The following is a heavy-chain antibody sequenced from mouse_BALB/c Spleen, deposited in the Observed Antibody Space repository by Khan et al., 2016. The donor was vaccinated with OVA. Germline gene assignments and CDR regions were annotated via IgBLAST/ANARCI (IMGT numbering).Heavy chain of an antibody. CDR2: ISYSGTT. J-gene: IGHJ4*01. V-gene: IGHV3-2*02. CDR3: ARQNYYGYAMDY. CDR1: GYSITSDYA. D-gene: IGHD1-1*01. Sequence: VQLKESGPGLVKPSQSLSLTCTVTGYSITSDYAWNWIRQFPGNKLEWMGYISYSGTTSYNPSLKSRISITRDTSKNQFFLQLNSVTSEDTATYYFARQNYYGYAMDYWGQGTSGTVSS.